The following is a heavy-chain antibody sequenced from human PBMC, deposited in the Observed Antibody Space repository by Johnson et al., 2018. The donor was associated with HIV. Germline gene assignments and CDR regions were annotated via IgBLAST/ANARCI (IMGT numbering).Heavy chain of an antibody. D-gene: IGHD5-24*01. V-gene: IGHV3-NL1*01. CDR1: GFIFFNYG. CDR3: ARACRDGYTCDVFDI. Sequence: QVQLVESGGGVVQPGGSLRLSCAASGFIFFNYGMQWVRQAPGKGLEWVSVIFSGGSTYYADSVKGRFTISRDNSKNTLYLQMNSLRAEDTAVYYCARACRDGYTCDVFDIWGQGTMVTVSS. CDR2: IFSGGST. J-gene: IGHJ3*02.